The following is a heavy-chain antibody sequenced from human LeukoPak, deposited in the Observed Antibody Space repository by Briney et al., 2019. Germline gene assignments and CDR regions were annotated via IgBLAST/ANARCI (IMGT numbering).Heavy chain of an antibody. CDR1: GYTFSSYG. CDR3: AKLGATVGYSPIDY. D-gene: IGHD1-26*01. J-gene: IGHJ4*02. Sequence: KISSKASGYTFSSYGVSWVPRAPGQGVKWLGGFSTYESHTNSAEKVQNTITMTTDSSTSTAYTELRSLRSDDTAVYYSAKLGATVGYSPIDYGGQGDLVTVS. CDR2: FSTYESHT. V-gene: IGHV1-18*04.